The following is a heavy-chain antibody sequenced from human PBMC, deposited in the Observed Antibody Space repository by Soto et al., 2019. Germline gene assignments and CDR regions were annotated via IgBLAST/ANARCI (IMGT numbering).Heavy chain of an antibody. J-gene: IGHJ5*02. CDR3: ERIRIATNKYKWFDP. D-gene: IGHD2-21*01. CDR2: IYVTGAV. Sequence: KPSETLSLTCIVSGAALNSGNYYWSWIRQVPGKGLEWIGHIYVTGAVDYNPSLRDRITISQDTSERQFSLNLRLVTAADTAVYYCERIRIATNKYKWFDPWGQGTLVTVSS. CDR1: GAALNSGNYY. V-gene: IGHV4-31*03.